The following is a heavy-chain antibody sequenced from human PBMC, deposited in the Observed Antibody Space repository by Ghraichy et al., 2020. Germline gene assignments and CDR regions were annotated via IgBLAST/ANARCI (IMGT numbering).Heavy chain of an antibody. D-gene: IGHD3-22*01. CDR2: ISWNSGSI. CDR3: AKSTTYYYDSSGENYFDY. CDR1: GFTFDDYA. V-gene: IGHV3-9*01. J-gene: IGHJ4*02. Sequence: LSLTCAASGFTFDDYAMHWVRQAPGKGLEWVSGISWNSGSIGYADSVKGRFTISRDNAKNSLYLQMNSLRAEDTALYYCAKSTTYYYDSSGENYFDYWGQGTLVTVSS.